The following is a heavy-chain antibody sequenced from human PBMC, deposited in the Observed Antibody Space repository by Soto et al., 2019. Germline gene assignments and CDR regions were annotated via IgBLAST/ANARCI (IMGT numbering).Heavy chain of an antibody. CDR3: ARDRAIFGVVISYYYYGMDV. D-gene: IGHD3-3*01. Sequence: PSETLSLTCTVSGGSISSGDYYWSWIRQSPGKGLEWIGYIYYSGSTYYNPSLKSRVTISVDTSKNQFSLKLSSVTAADTAVYYCARDRAIFGVVISYYYYGMDVWGQGTTVTVSS. CDR1: GGSISSGDYY. V-gene: IGHV4-30-4*01. J-gene: IGHJ6*02. CDR2: IYYSGST.